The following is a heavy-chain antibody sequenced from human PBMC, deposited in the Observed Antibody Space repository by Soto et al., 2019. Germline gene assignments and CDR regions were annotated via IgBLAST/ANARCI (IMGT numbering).Heavy chain of an antibody. CDR3: ARDFGYCSSTSCYTWHYFDY. J-gene: IGHJ4*02. V-gene: IGHV3-33*01. CDR1: GFTFSTYG. Sequence: SLRLSCAASGFTFSTYGMDWVRQAPGKGLEWVAVIWYDGSNKYYAESVKGRFTTSRDNSKKTLYLQMNSLRAEDTAVYYCARDFGYCSSTSCYTWHYFDYWGQGTLVTVSS. D-gene: IGHD2-2*02. CDR2: IWYDGSNK.